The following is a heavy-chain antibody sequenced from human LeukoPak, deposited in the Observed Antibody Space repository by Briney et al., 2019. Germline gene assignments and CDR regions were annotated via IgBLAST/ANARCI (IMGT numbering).Heavy chain of an antibody. V-gene: IGHV3-23*01. Sequence: GGSLRLSCAASGFTFSSYAMSWVRQAPGKGLEWVSAISGSGGSTYYADSVKGRFTISRDNSKNTLYLQMNSQRAEDTAVYYCAKGRSYYDSSGYRGHPFDYWGQGTLVTVSS. CDR2: ISGSGGST. CDR1: GFTFSSYA. J-gene: IGHJ4*02. D-gene: IGHD3-22*01. CDR3: AKGRSYYDSSGYRGHPFDY.